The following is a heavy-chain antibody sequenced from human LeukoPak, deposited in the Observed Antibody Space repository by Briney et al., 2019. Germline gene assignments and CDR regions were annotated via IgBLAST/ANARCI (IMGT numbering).Heavy chain of an antibody. J-gene: IGHJ6*03. Sequence: GGSLRLSCAVSGFTVSSKYMGWVRQAPGKGLEWVSVIYSSGSTYYVDSVKGRFTISRDNAKNSLYLQMNSLRAEDTAVYYCARGVRELRFLEWLSADYYMDVWGKGTTVTVSS. CDR3: ARGVRELRFLEWLSADYYMDV. D-gene: IGHD3-3*01. CDR2: IYSSGST. CDR1: GFTVSSKY. V-gene: IGHV3-66*01.